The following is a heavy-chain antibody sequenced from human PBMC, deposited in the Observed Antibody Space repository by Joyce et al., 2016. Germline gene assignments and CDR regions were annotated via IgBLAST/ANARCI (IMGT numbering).Heavy chain of an antibody. V-gene: IGHV3-9*01. Sequence: EVQLVESGGGLVQPGGSLRLSCAASGFNFDDFVMHWVRLVPGKGLEWVSGVSWNSGSIDYADCVKGRFTISRDNAKDSLFLHMNSLRPEDTALYYCTKGSRRFFDWFSDWGQGTLVTVSS. CDR3: TKGSRRFFDWFSD. J-gene: IGHJ4*02. CDR2: VSWNSGSI. D-gene: IGHD3-9*01. CDR1: GFNFDDFV.